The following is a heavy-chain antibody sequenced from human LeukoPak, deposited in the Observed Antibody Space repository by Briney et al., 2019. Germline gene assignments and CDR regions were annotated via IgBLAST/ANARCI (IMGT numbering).Heavy chain of an antibody. D-gene: IGHD2-2*02. J-gene: IGHJ4*02. Sequence: SETLSLTCTVSGGSISSSSYYWGWIRQPPGKGLEWIGSIYYSGSTYYNPSLKSRVTISVDTSKNQLSLKLSPVTAADTAVYYCARSIPTETYFDYWGQGTLVTVSS. CDR1: GGSISSSSYY. CDR3: ARSIPTETYFDY. CDR2: IYYSGST. V-gene: IGHV4-39*01.